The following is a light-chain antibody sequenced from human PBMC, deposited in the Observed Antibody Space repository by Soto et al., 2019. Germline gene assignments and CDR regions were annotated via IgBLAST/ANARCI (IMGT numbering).Light chain of an antibody. Sequence: EIVLTQSPGTLSLSPGERATLSCRASQSVSSNYLAWYQQKPGQAPRLLIYGASSRATGIPDRFSGSGSGTDFTLTISRLEPEDFAVYYCQQHDRSPLTFGGGTKVEIK. CDR1: QSVSSNY. CDR2: GAS. CDR3: QQHDRSPLT. J-gene: IGKJ4*01. V-gene: IGKV3-20*01.